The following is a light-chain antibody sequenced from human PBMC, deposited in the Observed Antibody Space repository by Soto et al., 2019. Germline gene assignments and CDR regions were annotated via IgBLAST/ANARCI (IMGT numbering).Light chain of an antibody. CDR2: GAS. CDR1: QSVSKNY. CDR3: QQYGTSGT. V-gene: IGKV3-20*01. J-gene: IGKJ1*01. Sequence: EILLTQSPCTLALSPGERATLSCRASQSVSKNYLAWYQQPPGPAPSLLIHGASNRATGIPDRFSGSGSGTDFTLTISRLEPEDFPVYYCQQYGTSGTFGQGTKVDIK.